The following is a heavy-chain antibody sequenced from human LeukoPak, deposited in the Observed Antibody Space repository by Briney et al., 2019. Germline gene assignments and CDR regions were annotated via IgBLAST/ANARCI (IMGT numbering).Heavy chain of an antibody. J-gene: IGHJ4*02. CDR2: IYHSGST. CDR1: GGSISSGGYS. Sequence: SQTLSLTCAVSGGSISSGGYSWSWIRQPPGKGLEWIGYIYHSGSTYYNPSLKSRVTISVDRSKNQFSLKLSSVTAADTAVYYCARGTTFDYWGQGTLVTVSS. CDR3: ARGTTFDY. D-gene: IGHD1-26*01. V-gene: IGHV4-30-2*01.